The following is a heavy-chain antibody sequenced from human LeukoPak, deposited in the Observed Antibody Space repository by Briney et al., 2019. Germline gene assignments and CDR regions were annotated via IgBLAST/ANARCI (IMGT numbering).Heavy chain of an antibody. Sequence: SETLSITCAVSGGSISSGGYSWSWIRQPPGKGLEWIGYIYHSGSTYYNPSLKSRVTISVDRSKNQFSLKLSSVTAADTAVYYCARLIRGGRAGNFDYWGQGTLVTVSS. J-gene: IGHJ4*02. CDR3: ARLIRGGRAGNFDY. V-gene: IGHV4-30-2*01. CDR1: GGSISSGGYS. CDR2: IYHSGST. D-gene: IGHD3-10*01.